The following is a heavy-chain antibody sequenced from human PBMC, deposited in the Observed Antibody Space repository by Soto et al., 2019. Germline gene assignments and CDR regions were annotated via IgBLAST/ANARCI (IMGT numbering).Heavy chain of an antibody. CDR3: GRHQRIASAAY. D-gene: IGHD6-13*01. J-gene: IGHJ1*01. CDR1: GYIFTSYW. V-gene: IGHV5-51*01. Sequence: GESLKISCRGSGYIFTSYWIGWVRQMPGKGLEWMGIIYPGGSDTRYSPSFEGQVTISADKSTNTAYLQWNSLKASDTAMYYCGRHQRIASAAYWGQGTLVTVSS. CDR2: IYPGGSDT.